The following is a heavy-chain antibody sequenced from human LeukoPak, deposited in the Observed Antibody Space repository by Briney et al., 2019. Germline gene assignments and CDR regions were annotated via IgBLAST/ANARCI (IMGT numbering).Heavy chain of an antibody. J-gene: IGHJ5*02. CDR1: GGSITSSGFY. D-gene: IGHD2-15*01. V-gene: IGHV4-39*07. CDR3: ARQPNIVVVDNWFDP. Sequence: SETMSLTSTVSGGSITSSGFYWGWIRQPPGRGLEWIGNIYYGGSAYYNPSLKSRVTISVDTSKNQFSLKLSSVTAADTAVYYCARQPNIVVVDNWFDPWGQGTLVAVSS. CDR2: IYYGGSA.